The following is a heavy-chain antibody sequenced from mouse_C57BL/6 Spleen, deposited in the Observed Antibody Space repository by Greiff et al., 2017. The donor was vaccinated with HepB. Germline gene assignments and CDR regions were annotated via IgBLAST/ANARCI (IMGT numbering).Heavy chain of an antibody. D-gene: IGHD1-1*01. Sequence: EVQRVESEGGLVQPGSSMKLSCTASGFTFSDYYMAWVRQVPEKGLEWVANINYDGSSTYYLDSLKSRFIISRDNAKNILYLQMSSRKSEDTATYYCARGGYYGTPAWFAYWGQGTLVTVSA. CDR1: GFTFSDYY. CDR2: INYDGSST. J-gene: IGHJ3*01. CDR3: ARGGYYGTPAWFAY. V-gene: IGHV5-16*01.